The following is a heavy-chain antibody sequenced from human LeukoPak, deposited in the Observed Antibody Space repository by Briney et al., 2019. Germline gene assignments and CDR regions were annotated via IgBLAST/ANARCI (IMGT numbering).Heavy chain of an antibody. V-gene: IGHV4-30-2*01. CDR3: ARLVAATGIFDY. D-gene: IGHD6-13*01. CDR1: GGSISSGGYS. J-gene: IGHJ4*02. Sequence: SETLSLTCAVSGGSISSGGYSWSWIRQPPGKGLEWIGYIYHSGSTYYNPSLKSRVTISVDRSKNQFSLKLSSVTAGDTAVYYCARLVAATGIFDYWGQGTLVTVSS. CDR2: IYHSGST.